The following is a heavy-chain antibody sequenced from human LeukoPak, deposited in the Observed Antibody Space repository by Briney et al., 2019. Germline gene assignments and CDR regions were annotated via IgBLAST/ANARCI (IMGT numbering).Heavy chain of an antibody. J-gene: IGHJ3*02. CDR3: ARDRMTGYSSEAAFDI. CDR1: GGSISSSSYY. CDR2: IYYSGST. V-gene: IGHV4-39*07. D-gene: IGHD3-9*01. Sequence: SETLSLTCTVSGGSISSSSYYWGWIRQPPGKGLEWIGSIYYSGSTYYNPSLKSRVTISLDTSKNQFSLKLSSVTAADTAVYYCARDRMTGYSSEAAFDIWGQGTMVTVSS.